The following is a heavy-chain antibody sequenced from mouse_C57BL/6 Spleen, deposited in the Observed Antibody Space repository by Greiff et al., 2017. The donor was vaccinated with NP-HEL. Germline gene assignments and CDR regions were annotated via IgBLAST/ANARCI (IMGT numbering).Heavy chain of an antibody. J-gene: IGHJ1*03. CDR3: AKNEDYYGSSYGYFDV. CDR1: GFSLTSYG. Sequence: VQGVESGPGLVQPSQSLSITCTVSGFSLTSYGVHWVRQSPGKGLEWLGVIWRGGSTDYNAAFMSRLSITKDNSKSQVFFKMNSLQADDTAIYYCAKNEDYYGSSYGYFDVWGTGTTVTVSS. D-gene: IGHD1-1*01. CDR2: IWRGGST. V-gene: IGHV2-5*01.